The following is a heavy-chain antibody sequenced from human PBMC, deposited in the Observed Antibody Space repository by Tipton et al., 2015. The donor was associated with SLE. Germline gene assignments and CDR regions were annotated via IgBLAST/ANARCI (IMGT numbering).Heavy chain of an antibody. CDR2: INHSGST. Sequence: TLSLTCTVSGGSISSYYWSWIRQPPGKGLEWIGEINHSGSTNYNPSLKSRVTISVDTSKNQFSLKLSSVTAADTAVYYCARRFRGGPLSMDVWGQGTTVTVSS. CDR1: GGSISSYY. J-gene: IGHJ6*02. CDR3: ARRFRGGPLSMDV. V-gene: IGHV4-34*01. D-gene: IGHD3-10*01.